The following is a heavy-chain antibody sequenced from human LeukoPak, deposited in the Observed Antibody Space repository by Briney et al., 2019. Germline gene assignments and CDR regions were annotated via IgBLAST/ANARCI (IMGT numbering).Heavy chain of an antibody. J-gene: IGHJ6*03. Sequence: SETLSLTCKVSGGSFSGYHWTWIRQSPGTGLDYIGEINDSESPVYNPSLKSRVTISVDTSKNQFSLKLSSVTAADTAVYYCARDGRGLGFYYYYMDVWGKGTTVTVSS. D-gene: IGHD2-8*01. CDR1: GGSFSGYH. V-gene: IGHV4-34*01. CDR2: INDSESP. CDR3: ARDGRGLGFYYYYMDV.